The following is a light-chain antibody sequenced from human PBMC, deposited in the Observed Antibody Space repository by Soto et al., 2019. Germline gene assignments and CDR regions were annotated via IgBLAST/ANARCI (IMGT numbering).Light chain of an antibody. Sequence: SPEERATLSCRASQSVSSSYLAWHQQKHAQAPRLLIYGASSRATGIPDRFSSSGSGTVFTLTISRLEPEDSAANYCQSYGNSISSAFGQGTRLEIK. J-gene: IGKJ5*01. CDR2: GAS. CDR1: QSVSSSY. CDR3: QSYGNSISSA. V-gene: IGKV3-20*01.